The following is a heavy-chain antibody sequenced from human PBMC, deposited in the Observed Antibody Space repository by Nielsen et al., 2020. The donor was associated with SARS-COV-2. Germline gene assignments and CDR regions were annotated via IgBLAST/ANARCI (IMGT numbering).Heavy chain of an antibody. CDR2: FDPEDGET. V-gene: IGHV1-24*01. CDR1: GYTFTELS. Sequence: ASVKVSCKASGYTFTELSMHWVRQAPGKGLEWMGGFDPEDGETIYAQKFQGRVTMTEDTSTDTAYMELSSLRSEDTAVYYCATYGDNYYYGMDVWGQGTTVTVSS. D-gene: IGHD4-17*01. CDR3: ATYGDNYYYGMDV. J-gene: IGHJ6*02.